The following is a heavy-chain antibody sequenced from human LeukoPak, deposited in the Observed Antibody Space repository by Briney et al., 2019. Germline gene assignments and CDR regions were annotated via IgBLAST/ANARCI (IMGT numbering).Heavy chain of an antibody. CDR2: IYCSVSPNSDST. J-gene: IGHJ3*02. D-gene: IGHD1-1*01. CDR1: GGSLTSYY. CDR3: ARDPQTGLNAFDI. Sequence: SETLSLTCTVSGGSLTSYYWSWIRQPPGKGLEWIGYIYCSVSPNSDSTNYNPSLKSRVTISVDTSKNQFFLKLSSVTAADTAVYYCARDPQTGLNAFDIWGQGTMVTVSS. V-gene: IGHV4-59*01.